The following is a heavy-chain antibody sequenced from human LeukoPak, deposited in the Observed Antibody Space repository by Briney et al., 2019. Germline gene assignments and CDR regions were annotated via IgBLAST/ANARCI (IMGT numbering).Heavy chain of an antibody. CDR1: GGTFSSYA. J-gene: IGHJ4*02. Sequence: GASVKVSCKASGGTFSSYAISWVRQAPGQGLEWMGRIIPIFGTANYAQKFQGRVTITTDESTSTAYMELSSLRSEDTAVCYCATDGYSGSFPPYFDYWGQGTLVTVSS. D-gene: IGHD1-26*01. CDR2: IIPIFGTA. CDR3: ATDGYSGSFPPYFDY. V-gene: IGHV1-69*05.